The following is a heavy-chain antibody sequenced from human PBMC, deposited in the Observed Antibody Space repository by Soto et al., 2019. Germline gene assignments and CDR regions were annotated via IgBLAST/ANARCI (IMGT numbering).Heavy chain of an antibody. CDR3: ARRPGGVRAPYYMDV. J-gene: IGHJ6*03. V-gene: IGHV4-59*08. CDR2: IYYSGST. Sequence: SETLSLTCTVSGGSISSYYWSWIRQPSGKGLEWIGYIYYSGSTNYNPSLKSRVTISVDTSKNQFSLKLSSVTAADTAVYYCARRPGGVRAPYYMDVWGKGTTVTVSS. D-gene: IGHD3-10*01. CDR1: GGSISSYY.